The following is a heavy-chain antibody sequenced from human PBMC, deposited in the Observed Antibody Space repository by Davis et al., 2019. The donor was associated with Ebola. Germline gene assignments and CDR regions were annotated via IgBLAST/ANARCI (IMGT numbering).Heavy chain of an antibody. V-gene: IGHV1-18*01. CDR3: ARGPSSGYSSHFDY. D-gene: IGHD5-12*01. CDR1: GYSFSTFG. CDR2: ISTYNDNT. Sequence: ASVKVSCKASGYSFSTFGLNWVRQARGQGLEWMGWISTYNDNTNIAQKFQGRLSLTTDTSTTTAHLELRSLKSDDTAVYYCARGPSSGYSSHFDYWGQGTLVTVSS. J-gene: IGHJ4*02.